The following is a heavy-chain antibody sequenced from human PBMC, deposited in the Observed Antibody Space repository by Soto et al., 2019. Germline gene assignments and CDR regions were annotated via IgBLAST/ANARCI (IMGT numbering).Heavy chain of an antibody. J-gene: IGHJ4*02. Sequence: PWGSLRLSCAASGFTFSSYGMHWVRQAPGKGLEWVAVIWCDGSNRYYADSVKGRFTISRDNSKNTLYLQMNSLRAEDTAVYYCARSYYYDSSGYSPIGYWGQGTLVTVS. D-gene: IGHD3-22*01. CDR2: IWCDGSNR. CDR1: GFTFSSYG. V-gene: IGHV3-33*01. CDR3: ARSYYYDSSGYSPIGY.